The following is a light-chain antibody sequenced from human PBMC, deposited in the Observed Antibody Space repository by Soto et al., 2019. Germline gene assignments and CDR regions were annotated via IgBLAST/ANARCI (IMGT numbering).Light chain of an antibody. Sequence: DIQMTQSPSTLSASVGDRVSITCRASQSISSWLAWYQQKPGKAPKLLIYDASSLASGVPSRFTCSGSWTKFTLTISSLQPDDFETYYCQQYNSYSQTFGQGTKVDIK. CDR2: DAS. CDR1: QSISSW. J-gene: IGKJ1*01. CDR3: QQYNSYSQT. V-gene: IGKV1-5*01.